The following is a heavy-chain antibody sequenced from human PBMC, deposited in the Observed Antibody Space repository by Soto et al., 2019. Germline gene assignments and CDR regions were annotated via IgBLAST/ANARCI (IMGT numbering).Heavy chain of an antibody. CDR1: GFTFSSYG. CDR2: ISYDGSNK. V-gene: IGHV3-30*18. Sequence: LRLSCAASGFTFSSYGMHWVRQAPGKGLEWVAVISYDGSNKYYADSVKGRFTISRDNSKNTLYLQMNSLRAEDTAVYYCAKWSMDVWGQGTTVTVSS. J-gene: IGHJ6*02. CDR3: AKWSMDV.